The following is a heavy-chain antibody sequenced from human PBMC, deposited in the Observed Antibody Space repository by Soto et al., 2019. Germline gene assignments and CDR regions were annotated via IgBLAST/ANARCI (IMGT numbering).Heavy chain of an antibody. CDR2: VFYTGRA. Sequence: PETLSLTCTVSGGSLGSYYWSWIRQPPGKGLEWIGYVFYTGRANYNASLKSRVSISLDTSNYQFSLKLSSVTAADTAVYYCAIGGGQIYYKGLDVWGQGTTVTVSS. CDR1: GGSLGSYY. V-gene: IGHV4-59*01. J-gene: IGHJ6*02. CDR3: AIGGGQIYYKGLDV. D-gene: IGHD3-10*01.